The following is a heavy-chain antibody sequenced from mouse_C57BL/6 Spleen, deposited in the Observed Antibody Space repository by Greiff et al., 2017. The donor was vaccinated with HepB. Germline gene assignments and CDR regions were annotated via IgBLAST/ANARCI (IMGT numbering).Heavy chain of an antibody. CDR1: GFTFSSYA. J-gene: IGHJ2*01. Sequence: EVQGVESGGGLVKPGGSLKLSCAASGFTFSSYAMSWVRQTPEKRLEWVATISDGGSYTYYPDNVKGRFTISRDNAKNNLYLQMSHLKSEDTAMYYCASDLDYYGSSPFDYWGQGTTLTVSS. V-gene: IGHV5-4*01. D-gene: IGHD1-1*01. CDR2: ISDGGSYT. CDR3: ASDLDYYGSSPFDY.